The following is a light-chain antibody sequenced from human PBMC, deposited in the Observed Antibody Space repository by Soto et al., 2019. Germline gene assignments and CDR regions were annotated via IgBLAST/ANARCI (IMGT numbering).Light chain of an antibody. CDR2: ANS. CDR3: QSYDSSLIVSKV. V-gene: IGLV1-40*01. J-gene: IGLJ1*01. CDR1: SSNLGAGYD. Sequence: QSVLTHPPSVSGAPGQRVTISCSGSSSNLGAGYDVQWYRQFPGTAPKLLIYANSVRPSGVPDRFSGSKSGTSASLAITGLQAEDEADYYCQSYDSSLIVSKVFGTGTKVTVL.